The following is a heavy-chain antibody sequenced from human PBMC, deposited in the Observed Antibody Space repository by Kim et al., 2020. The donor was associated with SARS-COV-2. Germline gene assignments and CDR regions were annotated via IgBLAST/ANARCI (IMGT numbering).Heavy chain of an antibody. D-gene: IGHD3-10*01. CDR1: GGSFSGYY. CDR3: ARGGITMVRGNWFDP. V-gene: IGHV4-34*01. J-gene: IGHJ5*02. Sequence: SETLSLTCAVYGGSFSGYYWSWIRQPPGKGLEWIGEINHSGSTNYNPSLKSRVTISVDTSKNQFSLKLSSVTAADTAVYYCARGGITMVRGNWFDPWGQGTLVTVSS. CDR2: INHSGST.